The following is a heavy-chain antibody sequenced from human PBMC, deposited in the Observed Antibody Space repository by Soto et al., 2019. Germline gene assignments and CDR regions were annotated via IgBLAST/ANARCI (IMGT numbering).Heavy chain of an antibody. J-gene: IGHJ6*02. CDR3: ARWGPHYSSSWYPYYYYGMDV. D-gene: IGHD6-13*01. Sequence: SKTLSITCTVPGGSISRASYSCSWIRQHPGKGLEWIGYIYYSGSTYYNPSLKSRVTISVDTSKNQFSLKLSSVTAADTAVYYCARWGPHYSSSWYPYYYYGMDVWGQGTTVT. V-gene: IGHV4-31*03. CDR1: GGSISRASYS. CDR2: IYYSGST.